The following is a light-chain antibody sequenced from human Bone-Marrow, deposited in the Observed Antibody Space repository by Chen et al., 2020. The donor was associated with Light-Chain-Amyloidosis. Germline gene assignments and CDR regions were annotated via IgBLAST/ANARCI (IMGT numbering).Light chain of an antibody. CDR1: DLPTKY. CDR3: QSADSSGTYEVI. CDR2: RDT. V-gene: IGLV3-25*03. Sequence: SSELTQPPSVSASPGQTASLTCSGDDLPTKYAYWYQQKPGQAPVLVIHRDTERPSGISERFSGSSSGTTATLTISGVQAEDEADYHGQSADSSGTYEVIFGGGTKLTVL. J-gene: IGLJ2*01.